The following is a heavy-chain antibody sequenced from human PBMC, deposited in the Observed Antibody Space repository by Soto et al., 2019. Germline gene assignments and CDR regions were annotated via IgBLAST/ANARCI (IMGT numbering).Heavy chain of an antibody. D-gene: IGHD3-3*01. CDR3: ARGQRFSDWFDP. CDR1: GGSMSSYY. Sequence: SETLSLTCTVSGGSMSSYYWTWIRQPAGKGLEWIGRVYSSGGTHYNPSLKSRVTISLDTSKNQFSLRLLSVTDADTAVYYCARGQRFSDWFDPWGQGTLVTVSS. CDR2: VYSSGGT. V-gene: IGHV4-4*07. J-gene: IGHJ5*02.